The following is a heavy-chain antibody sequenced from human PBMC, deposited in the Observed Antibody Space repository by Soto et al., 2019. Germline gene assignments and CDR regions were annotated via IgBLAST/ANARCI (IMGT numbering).Heavy chain of an antibody. V-gene: IGHV4-34*01. CDR1: GGSFSGYY. CDR3: ARAGSSWYYYYGMDV. Sequence: ASETLSLTCAVYGGSFSGYYCSWIRQPPGKGLEWIGEINHSGSTNYNPSLKSRVTISVDTSKNQFSLKLSSVTAADTAVYYCARAGSSWYYYYGMDVWGQGTTVTVSS. D-gene: IGHD6-13*01. J-gene: IGHJ6*02. CDR2: INHSGST.